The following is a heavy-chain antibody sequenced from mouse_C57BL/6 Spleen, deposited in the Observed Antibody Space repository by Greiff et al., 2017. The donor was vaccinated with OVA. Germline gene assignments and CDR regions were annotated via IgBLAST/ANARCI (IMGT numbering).Heavy chain of an antibody. V-gene: IGHV5-4*01. CDR1: GFTFSSYA. J-gene: IGHJ4*01. CDR3: ARDRAYDGYYDYAMDY. CDR2: ISDGGSYT. D-gene: IGHD2-3*01. Sequence: EVQRVESGGGLVKPGGSLKLSCAASGFTFSSYAMSWVRQTPEKRLEWVATISDGGSYTYYPDNVKGRFTISRDNAKHNLYLQMSHLKSEDTAMYYCARDRAYDGYYDYAMDYWGQGTSVTVSS.